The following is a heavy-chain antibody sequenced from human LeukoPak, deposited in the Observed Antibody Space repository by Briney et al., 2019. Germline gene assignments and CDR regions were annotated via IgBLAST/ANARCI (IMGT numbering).Heavy chain of an antibody. Sequence: GGSLRLSCAASGFTFSTYSMNWVRQAPGKGLEWVSSISSNSRYIYYADSMRGRFTISRDNAKNSLFLQMNSLRAEDTAVYFCARGWYTDAFDIWGQGTMVTVSS. J-gene: IGHJ3*02. D-gene: IGHD1-1*01. CDR1: GFTFSTYS. V-gene: IGHV3-21*01. CDR2: ISSNSRYI. CDR3: ARGWYTDAFDI.